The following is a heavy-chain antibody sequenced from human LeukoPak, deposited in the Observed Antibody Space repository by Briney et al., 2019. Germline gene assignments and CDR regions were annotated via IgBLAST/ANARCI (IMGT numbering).Heavy chain of an antibody. V-gene: IGHV3-30*04. CDR3: AKVTGYSYGLTYFYYGMDV. CDR1: GFTFSSYA. J-gene: IGHJ6*02. Sequence: PGGSLRLSCAASGFTFSSYAMHWVRQAPGKGLEWVAVISYDGSNKYYADSVKGRFTISRDNSKNTLYLQMNSLRAEDTAVYYCAKVTGYSYGLTYFYYGMDVWGQGTTVTVSS. D-gene: IGHD5-18*01. CDR2: ISYDGSNK.